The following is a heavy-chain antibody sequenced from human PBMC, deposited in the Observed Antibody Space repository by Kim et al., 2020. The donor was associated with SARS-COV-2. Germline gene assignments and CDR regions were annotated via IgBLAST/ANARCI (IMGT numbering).Heavy chain of an antibody. J-gene: IGHJ5*02. CDR2: INPSGGST. CDR1: GYTFTSYY. CDR3: ARDYYYDSSGLNWFDP. D-gene: IGHD3-22*01. Sequence: ASVKVSCKASGYTFTSYYMHWVRQAPGQGLEWMGIINPSGGSTSYAQKFQGRVTMTRDTSTSTVYMELSSLRSEDTAVYYCARDYYYDSSGLNWFDPWGQGTLVTVSS. V-gene: IGHV1-46*01.